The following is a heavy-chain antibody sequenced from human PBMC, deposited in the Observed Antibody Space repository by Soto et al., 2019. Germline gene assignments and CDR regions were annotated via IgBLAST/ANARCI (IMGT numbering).Heavy chain of an antibody. J-gene: IGHJ6*02. V-gene: IGHV1-3*01. CDR3: ARRSVVPAAPGYYYGMDV. CDR1: GYTFTSYA. Sequence: ASVKVSCKASGYTFTSYAMHWVRQAPGQRLEWMGWINAGNGNTKYSQKFQGRVTITRDTSASTAYMELSSLRSEDTAVYYCARRSVVPAAPGYYYGMDVWGQGTTGTVSS. D-gene: IGHD2-2*01. CDR2: INAGNGNT.